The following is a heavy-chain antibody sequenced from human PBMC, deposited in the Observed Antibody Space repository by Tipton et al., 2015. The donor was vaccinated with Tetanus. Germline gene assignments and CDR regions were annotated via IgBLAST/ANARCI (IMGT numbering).Heavy chain of an antibody. CDR2: ISHSGSA. CDR3: ARSYGVPFLFRLAY. D-gene: IGHD3-16*01. V-gene: IGHV4-59*01. Sequence: GLVKPSETVSLTCTVSGGSINDYYWGWIRQPPGMGLEWIGHISHSGSASYNPSLKSRVTISLDTSKNQFSLTLRTFTAADTAVYYCARSYGVPFLFRLAYWGQGALVTVSS. J-gene: IGHJ4*02. CDR1: GGSINDYY.